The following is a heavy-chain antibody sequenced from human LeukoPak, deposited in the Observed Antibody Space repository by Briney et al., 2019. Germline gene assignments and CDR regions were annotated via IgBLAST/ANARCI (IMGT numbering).Heavy chain of an antibody. J-gene: IGHJ3*02. Sequence: ASVKVSCKASGYTFTGYYLHWVRQAPGQGLAWMGWINPNSGGTNYAQKFQGRVTMTRDTSISTAYLELSRLRSDDTAVYYCARDYSGSYWSAFDIWGQGTMVTVSS. CDR3: ARDYSGSYWSAFDI. CDR1: GYTFTGYY. D-gene: IGHD1-26*01. V-gene: IGHV1-2*02. CDR2: INPNSGGT.